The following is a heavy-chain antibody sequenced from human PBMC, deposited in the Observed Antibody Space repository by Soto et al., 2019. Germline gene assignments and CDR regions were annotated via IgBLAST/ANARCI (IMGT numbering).Heavy chain of an antibody. V-gene: IGHV4-31*01. D-gene: IGHD4-17*01. J-gene: IGHJ4*02. CDR1: GGSISSGGYY. CDR2: IYYSGST. CDR3: ARSSHSTVTTFHY. Sequence: QVQLQESGPGLVKPSQTLSLTCTVSGGSISSGGYYWSGIRQHPGKGLEWIGDIYYSGSTYYNPSLPSPVTISLDTSNTQFSLKLSSVTAADTAVYYCARSSHSTVTTFHYWGQGTLVTVSS.